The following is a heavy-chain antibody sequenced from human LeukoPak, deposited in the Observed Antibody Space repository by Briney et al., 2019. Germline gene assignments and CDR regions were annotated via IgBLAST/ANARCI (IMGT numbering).Heavy chain of an antibody. V-gene: IGHV1-69*04. CDR1: GGTFSSYA. CDR3: ARDPAAQVFDY. Sequence: SVKVSCKASGGTFSSYAISWVRQAPGQGLELMGRIIPILGIANYAQKFQGRVTITADKSTSTAYMELSSLRSEDTAVYYCARDPAAQVFDYWGQGTLVTVSS. CDR2: IIPILGIA. J-gene: IGHJ4*02. D-gene: IGHD6-13*01.